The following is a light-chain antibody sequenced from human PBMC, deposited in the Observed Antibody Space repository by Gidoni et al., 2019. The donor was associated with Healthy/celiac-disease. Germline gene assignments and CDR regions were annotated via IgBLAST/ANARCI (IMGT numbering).Light chain of an antibody. CDR1: QSVSSY. Sequence: EFVFTPSPATLSLSPGERATLSCRASQSVSSYLAWYQQKPGQAPRLLIYGASNRATGIPARFSGSGSGTDFTLTISSLEPEDFAVYYCQQRSNWPRLTFXGXTKVXIK. J-gene: IGKJ4*01. CDR3: QQRSNWPRLT. CDR2: GAS. V-gene: IGKV3-11*01.